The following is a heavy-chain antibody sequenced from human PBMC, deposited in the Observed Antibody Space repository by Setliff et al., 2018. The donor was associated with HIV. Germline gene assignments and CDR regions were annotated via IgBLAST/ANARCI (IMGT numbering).Heavy chain of an antibody. CDR2: IIPILGVA. V-gene: IGHV1-69*02. J-gene: IGHJ6*03. D-gene: IGHD3-3*01. Sequence: ASVKVSCKASRSTFNSHTINWVRQAPGQGLDWMGRIIPILGVANYAQRFQGKVTITADKSTSTAYMELTSLRFDDTSMYYCVRGVQSPPHYSYYYMDVWGEGTMVTVSS. CDR1: RSTFNSHT. CDR3: VRGVQSPPHYSYYYMDV.